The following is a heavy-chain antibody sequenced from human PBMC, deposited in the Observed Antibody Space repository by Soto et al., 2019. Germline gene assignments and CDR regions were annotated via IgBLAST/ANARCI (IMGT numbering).Heavy chain of an antibody. D-gene: IGHD4-17*01. CDR3: ARDTLDYGGKGAFYI. V-gene: IGHV4-31*03. CDR1: GGSISSGGYY. CDR2: IYYSGST. J-gene: IGHJ3*02. Sequence: SETMSLTCTVSGGSISSGGYYWSWIRQHPGKGLEWIGYIYYSGSTYYNPSLKSRVTIAVDTSKNQFSLKLSSATAADTAVYYCARDTLDYGGKGAFYIWGQGTMVTVSS.